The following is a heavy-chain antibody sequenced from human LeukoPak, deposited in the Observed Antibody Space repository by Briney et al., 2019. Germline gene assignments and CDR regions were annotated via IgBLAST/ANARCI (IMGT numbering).Heavy chain of an antibody. CDR3: ATALVRKGFDY. CDR2: FDPEDGET. Sequence: ASVKVSCKVSGYTLTELSMHWVRQAPGKGLEWMGGFDPEDGETIYAQKFQGRVTITEDTSTDTAYMELSSLRSEDTAVYYCATALVRKGFDYWGQGTLVTVSS. J-gene: IGHJ4*02. V-gene: IGHV1-24*01. CDR1: GYTLTELS. D-gene: IGHD6-13*01.